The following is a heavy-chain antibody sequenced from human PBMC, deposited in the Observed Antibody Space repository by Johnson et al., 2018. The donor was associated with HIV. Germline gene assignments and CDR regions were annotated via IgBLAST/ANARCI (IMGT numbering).Heavy chain of an antibody. Sequence: QEKLVESGGGVVQPRRSLRLSCEASGFTFSSYGMHWVRQAPGKGLEWVAVISYDGSNKYYADSVKGRFTISRDNSKNSLYLQMNSLRAEDTAVYYCARDDDVKAFDIWGQGTMVTVSS. D-gene: IGHD1-1*01. CDR2: ISYDGSNK. J-gene: IGHJ3*02. CDR3: ARDDDVKAFDI. CDR1: GFTFSSYG. V-gene: IGHV3-30*19.